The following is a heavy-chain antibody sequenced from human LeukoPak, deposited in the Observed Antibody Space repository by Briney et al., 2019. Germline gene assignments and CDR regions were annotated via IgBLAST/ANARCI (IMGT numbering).Heavy chain of an antibody. CDR1: GGSISSYY. D-gene: IGHD3-22*01. CDR2: IYTSGST. J-gene: IGHJ4*02. CDR3: ARAGNYYDSSGYRFDY. Sequence: PSETLSLTCTVSGGSISSYYWSWIRQPAGKGLEWIGRIYTSGSTNYNPSLKSRVTMSVDTSKNQCSLKLSSVTAADTAVYYCARAGNYYDSSGYRFDYWGQGTLVTVSS. V-gene: IGHV4-4*07.